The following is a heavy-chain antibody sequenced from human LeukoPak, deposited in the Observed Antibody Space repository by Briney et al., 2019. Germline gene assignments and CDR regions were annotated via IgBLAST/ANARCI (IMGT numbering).Heavy chain of an antibody. CDR2: ITSAGGYT. Sequence: GGSLRLSCGASGFTFSDYSMNWVRQAPGQGLAWVASITSAGGYTYYADSVKGRFTITSDTAQNSLFLQMNSLRAEDTAVYFCATSGGFVLPNAITGNWYMDGWGRGTSVTVSS. D-gene: IGHD2-2*01. J-gene: IGHJ6*03. CDR3: ATSGGFVLPNAITGNWYMDG. V-gene: IGHV3-21*01. CDR1: GFTFSDYS.